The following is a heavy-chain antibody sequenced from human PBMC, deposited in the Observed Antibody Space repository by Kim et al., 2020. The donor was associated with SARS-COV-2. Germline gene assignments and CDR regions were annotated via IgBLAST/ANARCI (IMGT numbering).Heavy chain of an antibody. CDR3: ARVSSSSWYFGY. J-gene: IGHJ4*02. Sequence: GGSLRLSCAASGFTFSSYLMSWVRQAPGKGLEWVANIKQDGSEKYYVDSVKGRFTISRDNAKNSLYLQMNSLRAEDTAVYYCARVSSSSWYFGYWGQGTL. V-gene: IGHV3-7*01. D-gene: IGHD6-13*01. CDR2: IKQDGSEK. CDR1: GFTFSSYL.